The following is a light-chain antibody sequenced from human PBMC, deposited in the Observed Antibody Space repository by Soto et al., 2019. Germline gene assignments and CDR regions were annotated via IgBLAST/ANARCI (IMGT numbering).Light chain of an antibody. Sequence: QSALTQPASVSGSPGQSITISCTGTSSDVGSYNYVSWYQQHPGKAPKLMIYEVSDRPSGISSRFSGSKSGNTASLTNSGLQTEDEADYYCSSYTSSSTLFGTGTKLTVL. V-gene: IGLV2-14*01. J-gene: IGLJ1*01. CDR2: EVS. CDR1: SSDVGSYNY. CDR3: SSYTSSSTL.